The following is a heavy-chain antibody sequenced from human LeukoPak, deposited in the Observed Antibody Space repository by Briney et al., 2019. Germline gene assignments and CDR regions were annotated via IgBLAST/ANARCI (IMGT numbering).Heavy chain of an antibody. V-gene: IGHV3-7*01. J-gene: IGHJ6*04. CDR2: IKQDGSEK. D-gene: IGHD3-22*01. CDR3: PRDRYYYDSSGKMDV. CDR1: GSTLSSYW. Sequence: GGSLRLSCAASGSTLSSYWMSWVRQAPGKGLEWVANIKQDGSEKYYVDSVKGRFTISRDNAKNSLYLQMNSLRAEDTAVYYCPRDRYYYDSSGKMDVWGKGTTVTVSS.